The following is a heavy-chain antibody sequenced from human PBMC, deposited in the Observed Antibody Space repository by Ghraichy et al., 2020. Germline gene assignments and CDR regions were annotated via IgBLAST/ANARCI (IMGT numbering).Heavy chain of an antibody. D-gene: IGHD2-15*01. CDR3: ARGASGGYGSNYYGMDV. Sequence: GGSLRLSCAASGFTFSDHYMDWVRQAPGKGLEWVGRTRNKVNSYTTQYAASVTGRFTISRDDSKNSLYLQMNSLKTEDTAVYYCARGASGGYGSNYYGMDVWGQGTTVTVCS. V-gene: IGHV3-72*01. CDR1: GFTFSDHY. CDR2: TRNKVNSYTT. J-gene: IGHJ6*02.